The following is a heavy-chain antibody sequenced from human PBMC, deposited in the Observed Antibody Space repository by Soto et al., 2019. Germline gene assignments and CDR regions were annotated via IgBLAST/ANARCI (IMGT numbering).Heavy chain of an antibody. CDR3: AREIGYSSTWPAY. J-gene: IGHJ4*02. V-gene: IGHV3-33*08. D-gene: IGHD6-13*01. CDR1: GFTFSSYG. CDR2: IGFDGKNE. Sequence: GGSLRLSCAASGFTFSSYGMHWVRQAPGKGLEWVAVIGFDGKNENYGDSVKGRFTVSRDNSRNTLYLQMNSLRVEDTAVYFCAREIGYSSTWPAYWGQGTLVTVS.